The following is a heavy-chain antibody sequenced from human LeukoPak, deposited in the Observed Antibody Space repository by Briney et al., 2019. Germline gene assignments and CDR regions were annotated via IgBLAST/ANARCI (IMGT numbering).Heavy chain of an antibody. J-gene: IGHJ6*02. CDR3: ARDHSEYYYGSGSYYLSGMDV. D-gene: IGHD3-10*01. CDR1: GGSISSYY. Sequence: PSETLSLTCTVSGGSISSYYWSWIRQPVGKGLEWIGRIYTSGSTNYNPSLKSRVTMSVDTSKNQFSLKLSSVTGADTAVYYCARDHSEYYYGSGSYYLSGMDVWGQGTTVTVSS. V-gene: IGHV4-4*07. CDR2: IYTSGST.